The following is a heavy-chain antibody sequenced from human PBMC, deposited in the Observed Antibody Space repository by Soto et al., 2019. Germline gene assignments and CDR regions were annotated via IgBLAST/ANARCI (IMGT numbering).Heavy chain of an antibody. D-gene: IGHD3-16*01. CDR2: IIPILGIA. Sequence: ASVKVSCKASGGTFSSYTISWVRQAPGQGLEWMGRIIPILGIANYAQKFQGRVTITADKSTSTAYMELSSLRSEDTAVYYCASPRGESYNWFDPWGQGTLVTVSS. CDR1: GGTFSSYT. V-gene: IGHV1-69*02. J-gene: IGHJ5*02. CDR3: ASPRGESYNWFDP.